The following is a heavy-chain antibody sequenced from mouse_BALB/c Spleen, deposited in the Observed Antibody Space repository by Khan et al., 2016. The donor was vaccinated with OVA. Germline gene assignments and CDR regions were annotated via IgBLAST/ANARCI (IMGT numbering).Heavy chain of an antibody. J-gene: IGHJ4*01. Sequence: EVQLQESGPGLVKPSQSLSLTCTVTGYSITSDYAWNWIRQFPGDRLEWMGYISSSGSASYNPSLKSRISITRDTSKNQFFLQLKSVTTEDTATYYGARSHYCSDGYGMNYWGRGSSVTVSS. V-gene: IGHV3-2*02. CDR3: ARSHYCSDGYGMNY. CDR2: ISSSGSA. D-gene: IGHD1-1*01. CDR1: GYSITSDYA.